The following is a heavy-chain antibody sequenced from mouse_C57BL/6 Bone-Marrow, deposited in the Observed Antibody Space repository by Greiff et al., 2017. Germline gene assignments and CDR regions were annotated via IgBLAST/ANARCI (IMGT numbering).Heavy chain of an antibody. CDR2: IYPGSGST. CDR1: GYTFTSYW. CDR3: ARPYYSNYWYFDV. V-gene: IGHV1-55*01. J-gene: IGHJ1*03. Sequence: QVQLQQPGAELVKPGASVKMSCKASGYTFTSYWLTWVKQRPGQGLEWSGDIYPGSGSTNYNEKFKSKATLTVDTSSSTAYMQLSSLTSEDSAVYYCARPYYSNYWYFDVWGTGTTVTVSS. D-gene: IGHD2-5*01.